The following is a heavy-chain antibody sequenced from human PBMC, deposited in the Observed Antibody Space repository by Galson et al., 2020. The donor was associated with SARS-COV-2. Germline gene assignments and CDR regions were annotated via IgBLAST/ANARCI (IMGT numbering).Heavy chain of an antibody. CDR2: IWYDGSNK. Sequence: GGSLRLSCAASGFTFSSYGMHWVRQAPGKGLEWVAVIWYDGSNKYYADSVKGRFTISRDNSKNTLYLQMNSLRAEDTAVYYCARGDRGNGDYGFDYWGQGTLVTVSS. CDR3: ARGDRGNGDYGFDY. V-gene: IGHV3-33*01. D-gene: IGHD4-17*01. J-gene: IGHJ4*02. CDR1: GFTFSSYG.